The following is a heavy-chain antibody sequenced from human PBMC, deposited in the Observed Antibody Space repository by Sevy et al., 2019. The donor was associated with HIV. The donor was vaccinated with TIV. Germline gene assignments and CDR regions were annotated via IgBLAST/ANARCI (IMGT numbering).Heavy chain of an antibody. CDR1: GFTFSDSY. D-gene: IGHD5-12*01. Sequence: GGSLRLSCAASGFTFSDSYMSWFRQAPGKGLEWVSYISSGGTIIYYADSVKGRFTISRDNSKNTVYLEINNLRAEDTALYYCAKEEFSGYNFGYWGQGTLVTVSS. CDR2: ISSGGTII. CDR3: AKEEFSGYNFGY. J-gene: IGHJ4*02. V-gene: IGHV3-11*01.